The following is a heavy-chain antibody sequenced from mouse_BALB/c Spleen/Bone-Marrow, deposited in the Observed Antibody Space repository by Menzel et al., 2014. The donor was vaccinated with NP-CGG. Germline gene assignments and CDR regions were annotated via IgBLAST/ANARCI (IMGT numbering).Heavy chain of an antibody. CDR2: IWAGGST. CDR3: ARDRGPPY. Sequence: QVQLQQSGPGLVAPSQSLSITCTVSGFSLTSYGVHWVRQPPGKGLEWLGVIWAGGSTNYNSALMSRLSISKDNSKSQVFLKMNSLQTDDTAMYYCARDRGPPYWGQGTLVTVSA. D-gene: IGHD3-1*01. J-gene: IGHJ3*01. V-gene: IGHV2-9*02. CDR1: GFSLTSYG.